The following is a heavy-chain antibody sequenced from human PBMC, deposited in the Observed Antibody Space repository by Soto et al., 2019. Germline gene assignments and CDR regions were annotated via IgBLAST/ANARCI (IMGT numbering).Heavy chain of an antibody. CDR3: AREMIGITMVRGVMWNYYYGMDV. V-gene: IGHV4-4*07. CDR1: GGSISSYY. Sequence: PSETLSLTCTVSGGSISSYYWSWIRQPAGKGLEWIGRIYTSGSTNYNPSLKSRVTMSVDTSKNQFSLKLSSVTAADTAVYYCAREMIGITMVRGVMWNYYYGMDVWGQGTTVTV. D-gene: IGHD3-10*01. CDR2: IYTSGST. J-gene: IGHJ6*02.